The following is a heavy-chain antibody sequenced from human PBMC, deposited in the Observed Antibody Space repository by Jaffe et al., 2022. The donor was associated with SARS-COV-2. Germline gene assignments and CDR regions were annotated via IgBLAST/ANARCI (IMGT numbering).Heavy chain of an antibody. V-gene: IGHV3-53*01. CDR1: GFSVINSY. CDR3: ARVGRGELDL. D-gene: IGHD1-26*01. Sequence: EVQLVESGGGSIQPGGSLILSCAASGFSVINSYMSWVRRAPGKGLEWLSIVYSGGGGPTRYRDSVKARFTVSRDLATNTMYLELNGLRVEDTAVYYCARVGRGELDLWGQGTLVTVS. J-gene: IGHJ5*02. CDR2: VYSGGGGPT.